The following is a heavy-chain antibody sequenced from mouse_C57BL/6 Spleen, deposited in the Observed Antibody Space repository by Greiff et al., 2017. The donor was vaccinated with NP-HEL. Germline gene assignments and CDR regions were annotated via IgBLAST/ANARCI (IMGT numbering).Heavy chain of an antibody. V-gene: IGHV5-16*01. D-gene: IGHD2-1*01. CDR3: AREGLYYGNYDYYAMDY. J-gene: IGHJ4*01. CDR2: INYDGSST. CDR1: GFTFSDYY. Sequence: EVQRVESEGGLVQPGSSMKLSCTASGFTFSDYYMAWVRQVPEKGLEWVANINYDGSSTYYLDSLKSRFIISRDNAKNILYLQMSSLKSEDTATYYCAREGLYYGNYDYYAMDYWGQGTSVTVSS.